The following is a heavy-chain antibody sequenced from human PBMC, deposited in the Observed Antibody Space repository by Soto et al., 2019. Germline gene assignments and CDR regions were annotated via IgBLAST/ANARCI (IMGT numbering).Heavy chain of an antibody. CDR1: GGTFSSYA. V-gene: IGHV1-69*01. D-gene: IGHD3-3*01. CDR3: ARARPPIFRIYYYYGMDV. J-gene: IGHJ6*02. CDR2: IIPIFGTA. Sequence: QVQLVQSGAEVKKPGSSVKVSCKASGGTFSSYAISWVRQAPGHGLEWMGGIIPIFGTANYAQKFQGRVTITADESTSTAYMELSSLRSEDTAVYYCARARPPIFRIYYYYGMDVWGQGTTVTVSS.